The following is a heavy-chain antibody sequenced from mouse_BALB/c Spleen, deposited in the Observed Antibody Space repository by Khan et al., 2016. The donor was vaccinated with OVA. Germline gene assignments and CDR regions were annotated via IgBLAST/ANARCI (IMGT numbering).Heavy chain of an antibody. D-gene: IGHD2-13*01. CDR1: GYTFTSYY. Sequence: QVQLQQPGAELVKPGTSVKLSCKASGYTFTSYYMYWVKKRPGQGLEWIGGINPSNGETICNEKFKSKATLTVDKSSSTAYMQLNSLTSEDSAVYYCTRSAYGDPFAYWGQGTLVTVSA. J-gene: IGHJ3*01. V-gene: IGHV1S81*02. CDR3: TRSAYGDPFAY. CDR2: INPSNGET.